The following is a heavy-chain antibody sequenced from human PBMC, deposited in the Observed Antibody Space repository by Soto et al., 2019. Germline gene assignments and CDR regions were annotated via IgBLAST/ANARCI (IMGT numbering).Heavy chain of an antibody. CDR1: GYTFTSYY. Sequence: QVQLVQSGAEVKKPGASVKVSCKASGYTFTSYYMHWVRQAPGQGLEWMGIINPSGGSTSYAQKYPGRVTMTRDTSTSTVYMELSSLRSEDTAVYYCAREHANYYGPYYGMDVWGQGTTVTVSS. J-gene: IGHJ6*02. V-gene: IGHV1-46*03. CDR3: AREHANYYGPYYGMDV. D-gene: IGHD3-10*01. CDR2: INPSGGST.